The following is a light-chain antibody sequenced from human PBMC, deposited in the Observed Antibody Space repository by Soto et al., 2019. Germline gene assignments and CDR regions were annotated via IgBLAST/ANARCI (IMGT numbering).Light chain of an antibody. CDR3: QQYVASPPT. CDR2: GAS. Sequence: EIVLTQSPGTLSLSPGERATLSCGASQSVSSSHLAWYQQRPGQAPRLLIYGASSRATGIPDRFSGSGSGTDFTLTISRLEPEDFAVYYCQQYVASPPTFGPGTKVEIK. J-gene: IGKJ1*01. CDR1: QSVSSSH. V-gene: IGKV3-20*01.